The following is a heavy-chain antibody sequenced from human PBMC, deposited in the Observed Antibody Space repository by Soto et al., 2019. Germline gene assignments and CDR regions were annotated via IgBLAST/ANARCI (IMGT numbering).Heavy chain of an antibody. J-gene: IGHJ4*02. CDR2: INSDGSST. V-gene: IGHV3-74*01. Sequence: GGSLRLSCTASGFTFNTYAMSWVRQAPGKGLVWVSRINSDGSSTSYADSVKGRFTISRDNAKNTLYLQMNSLRAEDTAVYYCARDGGYDQYFDYWGQGTLVTVSS. D-gene: IGHD5-12*01. CDR1: GFTFNTYA. CDR3: ARDGGYDQYFDY.